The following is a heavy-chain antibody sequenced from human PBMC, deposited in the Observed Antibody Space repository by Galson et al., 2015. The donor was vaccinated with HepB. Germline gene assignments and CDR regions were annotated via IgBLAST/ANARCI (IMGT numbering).Heavy chain of an antibody. D-gene: IGHD3-9*01. V-gene: IGHV3-66*01. CDR3: ARSPVLRYFDWAAEYYFDY. CDR2: IYSGGST. Sequence: SLRLSCAASGFTVSSNYMSWVRQAPGKGLEWVSVIYSGGSTYYADSVKGRFTISRDNSKNTLYLQMNSLRAEDTAVYYCARSPVLRYFDWAAEYYFDYWGQGTLVTVSS. CDR1: GFTVSSNY. J-gene: IGHJ4*02.